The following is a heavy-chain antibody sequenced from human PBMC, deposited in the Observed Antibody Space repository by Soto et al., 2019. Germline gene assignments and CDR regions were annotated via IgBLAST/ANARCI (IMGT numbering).Heavy chain of an antibody. J-gene: IGHJ6*02. Sequence: PGGSLRLSCAASGFTFSSYGMHWVRQAPGKGLEWVAVIWYDGSNKYYADSVKGRFTISRDNSRNTLYLQMNSLRAEDTAVYYCARDLWELQTKDYYYYYGMDVWGQGTTVTVSS. V-gene: IGHV3-33*01. CDR2: IWYDGSNK. CDR1: GFTFSSYG. CDR3: ARDLWELQTKDYYYYYGMDV. D-gene: IGHD1-26*01.